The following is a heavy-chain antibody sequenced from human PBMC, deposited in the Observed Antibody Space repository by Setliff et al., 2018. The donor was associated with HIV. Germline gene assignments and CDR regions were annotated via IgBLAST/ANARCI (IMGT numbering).Heavy chain of an antibody. CDR3: ARDDYLDSSGYEGASY. CDR2: IVDSGST. J-gene: IGHJ4*02. CDR1: GGSLTNFW. V-gene: IGHV4-34*12. Sequence: SETLSLTCTLYGGSLTNFWWTWIRQSPGKGLEWIGEIVDSGSTTYNPSLKSRVTISLDTSKKQFSLKLKSVTAADAAVYYCARDDYLDSSGYEGASYWGRGTLVTVSS. D-gene: IGHD3-22*01.